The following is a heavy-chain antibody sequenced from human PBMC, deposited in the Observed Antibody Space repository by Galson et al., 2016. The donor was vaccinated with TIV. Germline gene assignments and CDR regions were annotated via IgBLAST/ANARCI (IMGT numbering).Heavy chain of an antibody. J-gene: IGHJ4*02. CDR2: MFYTGSA. V-gene: IGHV4-59*01. Sequence: LSLTCIFSGASIDSYYWNWIRQPPGKGLEWIGYMFYTGSANYNPSLKSRVTISVDTSKNQFSLKLTSVTAADTAVYYCARGGTATTPPGFDYWGQGSLVAVSS. CDR1: GASIDSYY. D-gene: IGHD4-17*01. CDR3: ARGGTATTPPGFDY.